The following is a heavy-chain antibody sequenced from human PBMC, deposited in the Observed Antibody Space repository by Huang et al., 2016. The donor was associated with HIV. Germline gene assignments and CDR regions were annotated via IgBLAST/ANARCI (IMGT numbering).Heavy chain of an antibody. J-gene: IGHJ5*02. CDR2: ISYDGRNK. CDR3: ARSAVPGDGDWFDP. V-gene: IGHV3-30*04. D-gene: IGHD6-19*01. Sequence: QVQLVESGGGLVQPGRSLRLSCVASGFTFTNYAIHWVRQALGKGLGCVAFISYDGRNKFYADSVKGRFTISRDNSKSTLYLLMNSLRVDDTALYYCARSAVPGDGDWFDPWGQGTLVTVSS. CDR1: GFTFTNYA.